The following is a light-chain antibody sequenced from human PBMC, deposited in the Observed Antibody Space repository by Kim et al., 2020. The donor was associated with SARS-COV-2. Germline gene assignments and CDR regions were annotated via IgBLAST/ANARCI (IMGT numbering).Light chain of an antibody. Sequence: GQRVTIFCSGRYSNIGTNTVDWYQQFPGTAPKLLIYNTNQRPSGVPDRFSASKSGPAASLAISGLQSEDEADYYCAAWDDSLSGPVFGGGTKLTVL. CDR1: YSNIGTNT. J-gene: IGLJ2*01. CDR2: NTN. V-gene: IGLV1-44*01. CDR3: AAWDDSLSGPV.